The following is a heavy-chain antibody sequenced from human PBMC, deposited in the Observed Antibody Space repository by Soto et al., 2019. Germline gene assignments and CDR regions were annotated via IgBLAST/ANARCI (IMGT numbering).Heavy chain of an antibody. D-gene: IGHD2-15*01. J-gene: IGHJ6*02. CDR2: ISGSGGST. Sequence: PGWSLRLSCAASGFTFSSYAMNWVRQAPGKGLEWVSAISGSGGSTYYADSVKGRFTISRDNSKNTLYLQMNSLRAEDTAVYYCSRGGYCSGGSCYVPYYYYGMDVWGQGTTVTVSS. CDR1: GFTFSSYA. V-gene: IGHV3-23*01. CDR3: SRGGYCSGGSCYVPYYYYGMDV.